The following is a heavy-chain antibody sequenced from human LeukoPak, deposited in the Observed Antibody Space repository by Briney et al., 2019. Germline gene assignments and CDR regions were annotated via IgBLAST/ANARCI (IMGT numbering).Heavy chain of an antibody. CDR3: VRARSAYDYAFDY. V-gene: IGHV1-2*02. Sequence: ASVKVSCKASGYTFTGYYMHSVRQAPGQGLEWMGWINPNSGGTNYAQKFQGRVTMTRDTSISTAYMELSRLRSDDTAVYYCVRARSAYDYAFDYWGQGTLVSVSS. CDR1: GYTFTGYY. CDR2: INPNSGGT. J-gene: IGHJ4*02. D-gene: IGHD5-12*01.